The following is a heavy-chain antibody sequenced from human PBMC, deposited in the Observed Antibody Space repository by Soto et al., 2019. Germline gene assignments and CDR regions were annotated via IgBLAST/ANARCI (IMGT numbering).Heavy chain of an antibody. CDR2: ISYDGSNK. D-gene: IGHD5-12*01. Sequence: QVQLVESGGGVVQPGRSLRLSCAASGFTYSSYAMHWVRQVPGKGLEWMAVISYDGSNKYYADSVKGRFTISRDNSKNTLYLKMNSLRAEDTAVYYCARDYYRFNSGYGFSMDVWGQGTTVTVSS. V-gene: IGHV3-30-3*01. CDR1: GFTYSSYA. CDR3: ARDYYRFNSGYGFSMDV. J-gene: IGHJ6*02.